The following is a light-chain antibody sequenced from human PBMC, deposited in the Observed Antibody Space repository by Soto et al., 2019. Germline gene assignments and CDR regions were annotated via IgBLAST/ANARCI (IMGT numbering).Light chain of an antibody. CDR1: QSISIY. V-gene: IGKV1-39*01. CDR2: GAS. CDR3: QHRSSIRVT. Sequence: DIQMTQSQSSLSASIGDRVTITCRASQSISIYLNWYQQKPGKAPKSLIYGASSLQSGFPSRFSGSGSGTDFTLTISNLQPEDFATYYRQHRSSIRVTFGQGTKVAIK. J-gene: IGKJ1*01.